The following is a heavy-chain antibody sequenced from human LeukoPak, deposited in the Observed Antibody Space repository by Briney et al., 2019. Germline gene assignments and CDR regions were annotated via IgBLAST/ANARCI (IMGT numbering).Heavy chain of an antibody. CDR3: ARGSTGPFDY. Sequence: SETLSLTCTVSGGSISSYYWSWIRQPPGKGLEWIGYIYYSGSTNYNPSLKSRVTISVDTSKDQFSLKLTSVTAADTAVYYCARGSTGPFDYWGQGTLVTVSS. D-gene: IGHD2-2*01. V-gene: IGHV4-59*01. CDR1: GGSISSYY. CDR2: IYYSGST. J-gene: IGHJ4*02.